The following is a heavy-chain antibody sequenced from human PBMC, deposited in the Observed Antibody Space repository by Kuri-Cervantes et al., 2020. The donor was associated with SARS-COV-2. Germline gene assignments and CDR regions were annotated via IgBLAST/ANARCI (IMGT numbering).Heavy chain of an antibody. J-gene: IGHJ6*02. CDR2: IYPHDSDR. D-gene: IGHD3-16*02. V-gene: IGHV5-51*01. CDR1: GYSFTSYW. CDR3: ARLRVYDYVWGSNRYSAHYYNALDV. Sequence: KVSCKGSGYSFTSYWIGWVRQMPGKGLEWMGIIYPHDSDRRYSPSFQGQVTISADKSISTAYLQWSSLKASDTAMYYCARLRVYDYVWGSNRYSAHYYNALDVWGQGTTVTVSS.